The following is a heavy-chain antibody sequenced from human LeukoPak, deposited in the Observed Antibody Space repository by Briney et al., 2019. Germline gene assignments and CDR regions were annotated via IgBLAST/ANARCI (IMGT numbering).Heavy chain of an antibody. CDR3: AKSLRELGFCSGGSCYGLYYFYYMDV. D-gene: IGHD2-15*01. Sequence: GGSLRLSCAASGFTFSSYCMHWVRQAPGKGLEGGAVISYDGSNKYYADSVKGRLTISRDNPKSTLYLQLNSLRAEDTAMYYCAKSLRELGFCSGGSCYGLYYFYYMDVWGKGTTVTVSS. CDR2: ISYDGSNK. J-gene: IGHJ6*03. CDR1: GFTFSSYC. V-gene: IGHV3-30*18.